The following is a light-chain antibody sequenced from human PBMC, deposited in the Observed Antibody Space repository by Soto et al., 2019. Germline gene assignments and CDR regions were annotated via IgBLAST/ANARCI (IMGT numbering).Light chain of an antibody. J-gene: IGKJ4*01. CDR3: QQYGSSPLT. Sequence: EIVLTQSPGTLSLSPGERATLSCRASQSVSSSYLAWYQQKPGQAPRLLIYGASRRATGIPDRFSGSGSGTDFTLTINRLEPEDFAVYSCQQYGSSPLTFGGGTKVEIK. CDR2: GAS. CDR1: QSVSSSY. V-gene: IGKV3-20*01.